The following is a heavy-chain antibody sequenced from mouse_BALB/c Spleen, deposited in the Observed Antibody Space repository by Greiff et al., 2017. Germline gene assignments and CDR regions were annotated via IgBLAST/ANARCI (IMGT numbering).Heavy chain of an antibody. CDR2: ILPGSGST. Sequence: VQLQQSGAELMKPGASVKISCKATGYTFSSYWIEWVKQRPGHGLEWIGEILPGSGSTNYNEKFKGKATFTADTSSNTAYMQLSSLTSEDSAVYYCARRDYYGSSYFDVWGAGTTVTVSS. J-gene: IGHJ1*01. D-gene: IGHD1-1*01. V-gene: IGHV1-9*01. CDR1: GYTFSSYW. CDR3: ARRDYYGSSYFDV.